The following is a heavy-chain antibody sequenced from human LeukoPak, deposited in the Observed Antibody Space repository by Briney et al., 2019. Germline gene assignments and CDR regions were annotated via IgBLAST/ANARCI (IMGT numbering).Heavy chain of an antibody. D-gene: IGHD3-3*01. Sequence: ASVKVSCKASGYTFTSYGISWVRQAPGQGLEWMGWISAYNGNTNYAQRLQGRVTMTTDTSTGTAYMELRSLRSDDTAVYYCARDSYDFWSGYSTIDYWGQGTLVTVSS. V-gene: IGHV1-18*01. CDR1: GYTFTSYG. CDR2: ISAYNGNT. J-gene: IGHJ4*02. CDR3: ARDSYDFWSGYSTIDY.